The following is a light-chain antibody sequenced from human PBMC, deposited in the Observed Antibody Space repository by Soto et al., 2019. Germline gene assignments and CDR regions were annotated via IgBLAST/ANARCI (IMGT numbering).Light chain of an antibody. CDR1: QSVSSSY. J-gene: IGKJ2*01. CDR3: QQYGSSPGYT. Sequence: EIVLTQSPGTLSLSPGERATLSCRASQSVSSSYLAWYQQKPGQAPRLLIYGASSRATGIPDRFSGSGSGTVFTLTISRLEPEDFALYYCQQYGSSPGYTFGQGTKLEIK. CDR2: GAS. V-gene: IGKV3-20*01.